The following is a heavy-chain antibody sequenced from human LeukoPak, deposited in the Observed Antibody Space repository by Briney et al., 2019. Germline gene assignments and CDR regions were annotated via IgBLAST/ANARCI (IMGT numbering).Heavy chain of an antibody. V-gene: IGHV3-21*05. Sequence: GGSLRLSCAASGFTFSSYAMSWVRQAPGKGLEWLSYISSSGGDTYIADSVRGRFTFSRDNAKNSLYLQVNSLRVEDTAVYFCARGRSGGYTGDAFDIWGQGTVVTVSS. CDR1: GFTFSSYA. J-gene: IGHJ3*02. CDR2: ISSSGGDT. CDR3: ARGRSGGYTGDAFDI. D-gene: IGHD3-22*01.